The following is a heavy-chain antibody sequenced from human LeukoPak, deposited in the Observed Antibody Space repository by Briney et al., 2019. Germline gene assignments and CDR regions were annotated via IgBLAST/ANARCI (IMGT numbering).Heavy chain of an antibody. V-gene: IGHV3-69-1*02. CDR3: VRDRGTYRPIDY. D-gene: IGHD1-26*01. CDR2: INTGTYI. Sequence: GGSLRLSCAASAFSLNAYNMYWVRQAPGKGLEWVSSINTGTYIYYADSVKGRFTISRDNAQNSLYLQMNSLRAEDTAIYYCVRDRGTYRPIDYWGQGTLVTVSS. J-gene: IGHJ4*02. CDR1: AFSLNAYN.